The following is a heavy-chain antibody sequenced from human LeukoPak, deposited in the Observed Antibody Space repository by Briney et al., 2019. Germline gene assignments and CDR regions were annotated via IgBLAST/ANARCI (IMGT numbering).Heavy chain of an antibody. Sequence: GGSLRLSCTASEFTVSRNYMLWVRQAPGKGLEWVSLIFSNGDTHYADSVKGRFTISRDTSKNTVSLQMNRLRVEDTAMYYCTRDQMNYWGQGTLVTVSS. CDR2: IFSNGDT. CDR3: TRDQMNY. V-gene: IGHV3-53*01. D-gene: IGHD5-24*01. CDR1: EFTVSRNY. J-gene: IGHJ4*02.